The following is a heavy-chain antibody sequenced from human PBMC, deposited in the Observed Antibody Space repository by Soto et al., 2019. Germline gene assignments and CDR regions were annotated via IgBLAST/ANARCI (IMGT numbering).Heavy chain of an antibody. CDR2: ISYDGSNK. J-gene: IGHJ4*02. CDR3: ASGYCSTTSCFYGMDV. Sequence: QTVGSLRLSCAGSGFTFSRNVMHWVRQAPGKGLEWVAFISYDGSNKYYADSVKGRFTISRDNSKNTLYLQMNSLRPEDTSVYYCASGYCSTTSCFYGMDVWGQGTLVTVSS. D-gene: IGHD2-2*01. CDR1: GFTFSRNV. V-gene: IGHV3-30-3*01.